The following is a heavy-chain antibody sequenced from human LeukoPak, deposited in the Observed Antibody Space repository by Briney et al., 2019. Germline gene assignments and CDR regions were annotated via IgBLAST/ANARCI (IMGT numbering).Heavy chain of an antibody. Sequence: GGSLRLSCAASGFTFSSYAMHWVRQAPGKGLEWVAVISYDGTNKYYADSVKGRFTISRDNSKNTLYLQMNSLRAEDTAVFYCASPDHSLLSDYWGQGTLVTVSS. CDR2: ISYDGTNK. J-gene: IGHJ4*02. CDR1: GFTFSSYA. CDR3: ASPDHSLLSDY. V-gene: IGHV3-30*01. D-gene: IGHD2-21*01.